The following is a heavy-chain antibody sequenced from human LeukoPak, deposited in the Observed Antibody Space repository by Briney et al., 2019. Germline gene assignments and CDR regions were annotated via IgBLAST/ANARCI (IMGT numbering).Heavy chain of an antibody. J-gene: IGHJ6*02. V-gene: IGHV4-4*07. CDR3: ASSWNDAVYYYYGMDV. D-gene: IGHD1-1*01. CDR2: IYTSGST. CDR1: GGSISSYY. Sequence: PSETLSLTCTVSGGSISSYYWSWIRQPAGKGLEWIGRIYTSGSTNYNPSLKSRVTISVDTSKNQFSLKLSSVTAADTAVYYCASSWNDAVYYYYGMDVWGQGTTVTVSS.